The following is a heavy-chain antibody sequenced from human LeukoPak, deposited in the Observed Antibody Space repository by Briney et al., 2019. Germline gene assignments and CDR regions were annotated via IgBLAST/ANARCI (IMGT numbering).Heavy chain of an antibody. J-gene: IGHJ4*02. CDR3: AKAPVTTCRGAYCYPFDY. Sequence: PGGSLRLSCVASGFTVSSNYMTWVRQAPGKGLEWVSTISDSGNTYHADSVKGRFTISRDSSKNTLFLQMNRLRPEDAAVYYCAKAPVTTCRGAYCYPFDYWGQGTLVTVSS. CDR2: ISDSGNT. D-gene: IGHD2-21*01. V-gene: IGHV3-53*01. CDR1: GFTVSSNY.